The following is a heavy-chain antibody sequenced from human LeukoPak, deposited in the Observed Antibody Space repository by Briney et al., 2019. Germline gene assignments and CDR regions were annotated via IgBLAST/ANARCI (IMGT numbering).Heavy chain of an antibody. CDR2: IKSKADGGTT. J-gene: IGHJ4*02. Sequence: GGSLRLSCAASGFTFSSYEMNWVRQAPGKGLEWVGRIKSKADGGTTDYAAPVKGRFTISRDDSKNTLYLQMNSLKTEDTAVYYCTTSFLVATIRRDYWGQGTLVTVSS. D-gene: IGHD5-12*01. CDR3: TTSFLVATIRRDY. CDR1: GFTFSSYE. V-gene: IGHV3-15*01.